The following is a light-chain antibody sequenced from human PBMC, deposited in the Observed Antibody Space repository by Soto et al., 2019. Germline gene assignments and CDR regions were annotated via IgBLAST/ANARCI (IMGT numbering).Light chain of an antibody. Sequence: EIVMTQSPGTLSVSPGERATLACRASQSLTNKLAWYQQKPGQAPRLLIFDSSTRATNVPPRFSGSGSGTEFTLTISSLQSEDLAVYYCQQYKNWPITFGQGARL. CDR3: QQYKNWPIT. V-gene: IGKV3-15*01. CDR2: DSS. J-gene: IGKJ5*01. CDR1: QSLTNK.